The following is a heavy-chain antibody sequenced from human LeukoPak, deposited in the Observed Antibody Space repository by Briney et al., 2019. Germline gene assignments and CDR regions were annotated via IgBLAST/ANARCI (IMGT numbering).Heavy chain of an antibody. D-gene: IGHD3-10*01. CDR1: GLTFSSYA. V-gene: IGHV3-23*01. CDR2: ISGSGGST. Sequence: GGSLRLSCPASGLTFSSYAMSWVRQAPGKGLEWVSAISGSGGSTYYADSVKGRFTISRDNSKNTLYLQMNSLRAEDTAVYYCAKQNGWTVRGVITPSPFDYWGQGTLVTVSS. CDR3: AKQNGWTVRGVITPSPFDY. J-gene: IGHJ4*02.